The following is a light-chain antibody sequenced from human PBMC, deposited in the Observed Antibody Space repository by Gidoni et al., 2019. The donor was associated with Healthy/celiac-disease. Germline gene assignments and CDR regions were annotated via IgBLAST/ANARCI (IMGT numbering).Light chain of an antibody. CDR1: QSISSY. Sequence: DIQMTQSPSSLSASVGDRVTITCRASQSISSYLNWYQQKPGKAPKLLIYAASSLQSGVPSRFSGSGSGTDFTLTISSLQPEDFATYYGQQSYSTFALTFGGGTKVEIK. CDR3: QQSYSTFALT. CDR2: AAS. V-gene: IGKV1-39*01. J-gene: IGKJ4*01.